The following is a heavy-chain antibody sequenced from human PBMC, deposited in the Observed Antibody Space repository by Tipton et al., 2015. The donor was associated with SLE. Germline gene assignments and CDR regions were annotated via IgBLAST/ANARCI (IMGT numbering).Heavy chain of an antibody. CDR1: GFSISGYYY. Sequence: TLSLTCAVSGFSISGYYYWGWVRQSAGKGLEWIGNIYPSGTTYYNPSLESRVTISVDTSENQFSLELTSVSVADTAVYYCARGNGYWDYWGKGTLVTVSS. CDR2: IYPSGTT. CDR3: ARGNGYWDY. J-gene: IGHJ4*02. D-gene: IGHD3-3*01. V-gene: IGHV4-38-2*01.